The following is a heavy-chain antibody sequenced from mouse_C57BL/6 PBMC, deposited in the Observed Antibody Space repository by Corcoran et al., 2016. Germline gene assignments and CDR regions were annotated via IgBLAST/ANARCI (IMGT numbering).Heavy chain of an antibody. CDR1: GYTFTGYW. Sequence: QVHLQQSGAALLKPGASVKLSCKATGYTFTGYWKEWVKQRTGHGLEWLSEILPGSGSTNYNEKFKGKATFTADTSSNTAYMQLSSLTTEDSAIYYCARRTGDWYFDVWGTGTTVTVSS. V-gene: IGHV1-9*01. CDR2: ILPGSGST. CDR3: ARRTGDWYFDV. D-gene: IGHD4-1*01. J-gene: IGHJ1*03.